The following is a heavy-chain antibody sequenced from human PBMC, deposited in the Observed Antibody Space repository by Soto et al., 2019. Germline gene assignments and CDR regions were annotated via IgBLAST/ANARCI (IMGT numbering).Heavy chain of an antibody. CDR1: GFTFSSYA. J-gene: IGHJ4*02. CDR3: ARSRISGYDRMDY. Sequence: GGSLRLSCAASGFTFSSYAMSWVRQAPGKGLEWVSAISGSGGSTYYADSVKGRFTISRDNSKNTLYLQMNSLRAEDTAVYYCARSRISGYDRMDYWGQGTLVTVSS. CDR2: ISGSGGST. V-gene: IGHV3-23*01. D-gene: IGHD5-12*01.